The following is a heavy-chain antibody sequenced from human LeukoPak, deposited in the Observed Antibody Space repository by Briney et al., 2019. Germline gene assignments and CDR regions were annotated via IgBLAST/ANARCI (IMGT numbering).Heavy chain of an antibody. J-gene: IGHJ4*02. CDR2: INPNSGGT. D-gene: IGHD4-17*01. CDR3: ARDYGAYGSYNDY. Sequence: ASVKASCKASGYTFTGYYMHWVRQAPGQGLEWMGWINPNSGGTNYAQKFQGRVTMTRDTSISTAYMELSRLTSDDTAVYYCARDYGAYGSYNDYWGQGTLVTVSS. V-gene: IGHV1-2*02. CDR1: GYTFTGYY.